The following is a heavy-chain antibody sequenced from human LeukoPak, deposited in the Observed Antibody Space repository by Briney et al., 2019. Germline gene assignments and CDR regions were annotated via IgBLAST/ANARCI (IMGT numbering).Heavy chain of an antibody. J-gene: IGHJ6*02. CDR1: GYSFTDHY. Sequence: ASVKVSCKASGYSFTDHYIQWVRQAPGQGLEWMGWINPNSGDTNYAQKFQGSVTITRDASIRTAYMELSRLRSDDTAMYYCARERILRGNSYYGVDVWGQGTTVTVSS. CDR2: INPNSGDT. V-gene: IGHV1-2*02. CDR3: ARERILRGNSYYGVDV. D-gene: IGHD3-10*01.